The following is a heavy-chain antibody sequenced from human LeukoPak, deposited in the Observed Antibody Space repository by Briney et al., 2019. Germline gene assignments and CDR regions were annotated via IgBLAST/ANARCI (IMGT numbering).Heavy chain of an antibody. Sequence: GGSLRLSCAASGFTVSSNYMSWVRQAPGKGLESVSVIYSGGSTYYADSVKGRFTISRDNPKNTLYLQMNSLRAEDTAVYYCARESMTTVTTHAFDIWGQGTMVTVSS. CDR3: ARESMTTVTTHAFDI. D-gene: IGHD4-17*01. J-gene: IGHJ3*02. V-gene: IGHV3-53*01. CDR2: IYSGGST. CDR1: GFTVSSNY.